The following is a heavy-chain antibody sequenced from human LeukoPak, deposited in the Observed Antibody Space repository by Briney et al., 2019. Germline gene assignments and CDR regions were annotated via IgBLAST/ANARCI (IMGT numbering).Heavy chain of an antibody. J-gene: IGHJ4*02. Sequence: ASVTVSCKASGYTFTSYDINWVRQATGQGLEWMGWISAYNGNTNYAQKLQGRVTMTTDTSTSTAYMELRSLRSDDTAVYYCAAVTNRGYFDYWGQGTLVTVSS. CDR1: GYTFTSYD. V-gene: IGHV1-18*01. CDR2: ISAYNGNT. D-gene: IGHD2-8*01. CDR3: AAVTNRGYFDY.